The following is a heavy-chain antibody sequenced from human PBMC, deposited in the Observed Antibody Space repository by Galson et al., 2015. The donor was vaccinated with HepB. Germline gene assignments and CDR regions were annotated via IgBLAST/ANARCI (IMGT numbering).Heavy chain of an antibody. CDR2: ISGSGGST. Sequence: SLRLSCAASGFTFSSYAMSWVRQAPGKGLEWVSAISGSGGSTYYADSVKGRFTISRDNSKNTLYLQMNSLRAEDTAVYYCAKDLPITMIVVVQGAFDIWGQGTMVTVSS. CDR1: GFTFSSYA. D-gene: IGHD3-22*01. V-gene: IGHV3-23*01. CDR3: AKDLPITMIVVVQGAFDI. J-gene: IGHJ3*02.